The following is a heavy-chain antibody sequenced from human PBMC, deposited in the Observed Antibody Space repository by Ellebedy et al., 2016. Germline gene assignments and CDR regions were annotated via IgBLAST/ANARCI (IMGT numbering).Heavy chain of an antibody. Sequence: GESLKISXAASGFAFSRYPMNWVRQAPGKGLEWVSGISAYGDNTYYADSVKGRFTISRDNSKNTLSLQMNSLTAEDTALYYCARDRDDPNPGDAFDIWGQGTMVTVSS. CDR3: ARDRDDPNPGDAFDI. V-gene: IGHV3-23*01. CDR1: GFAFSRYP. CDR2: ISAYGDNT. J-gene: IGHJ3*02.